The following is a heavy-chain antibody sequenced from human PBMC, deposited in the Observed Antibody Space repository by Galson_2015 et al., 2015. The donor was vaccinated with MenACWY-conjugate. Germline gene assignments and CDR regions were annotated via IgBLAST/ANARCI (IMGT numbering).Heavy chain of an antibody. CDR2: IYHSGTT. CDR3: ARGPSRWSRY. CDR1: GGSIDKNNW. D-gene: IGHD4-23*01. V-gene: IGHV4-4*02. J-gene: IGHJ4*02. Sequence: EILSLTCAVSGGSIDKNNWWSWVRQPPGKGLEWIGEIYHSGTTKYNPSLESRVTISVDKSKMQFSLNLTSVTAADTAVYYCARGPSRWSRYWGQGTLVTVSS.